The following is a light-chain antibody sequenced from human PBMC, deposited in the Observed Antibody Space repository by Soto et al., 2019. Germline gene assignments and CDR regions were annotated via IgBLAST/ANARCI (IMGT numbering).Light chain of an antibody. V-gene: IGLV2-23*01. J-gene: IGLJ2*01. CDR3: CSYAGSSTSVV. CDR1: SSDVGSYNL. CDR2: EGS. Sequence: QCALTQPASVSGSPGQSTTISCTGTSSDVGSYNLVSWYQQHPGKAPKLMIYEGSKRPSGVSNRFSGSKSGNTASLTISGLQAEDEADYYCCSYAGSSTSVVFGGGTKVTVL.